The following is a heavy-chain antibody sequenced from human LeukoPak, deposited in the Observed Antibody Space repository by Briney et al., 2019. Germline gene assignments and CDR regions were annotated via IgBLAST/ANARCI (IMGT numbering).Heavy chain of an antibody. Sequence: GGSLRFSCAASGFTVSSNYMSWVRQAPGKGLEWVSVIYSGGSTYYADSVKGRFTISRDNSKNTLYLQMNGLRAEDTAVYYCARDRTYDYYDSSGSMNYGMDVWGQGTTVTVSS. V-gene: IGHV3-66*02. CDR1: GFTVSSNY. CDR2: IYSGGST. J-gene: IGHJ6*02. CDR3: ARDRTYDYYDSSGSMNYGMDV. D-gene: IGHD3-22*01.